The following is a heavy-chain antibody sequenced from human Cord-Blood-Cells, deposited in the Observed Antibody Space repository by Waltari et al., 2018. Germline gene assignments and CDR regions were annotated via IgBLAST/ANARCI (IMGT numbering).Heavy chain of an antibody. Sequence: QVQLQQWGAGLLKPSETLSLTCAVYGGSFSGYYWSWIRQPPGKGLEWIGEINHSGSTNYNPSLKSRVTISVDTSKNHFSLKLSSVTAADTAVYYCARGRWDIVVVVAAVWYFDLWGRGTRVTVSS. CDR3: ARGRWDIVVVVAAVWYFDL. CDR1: GGSFSGYY. CDR2: INHSGST. V-gene: IGHV4-34*01. J-gene: IGHJ2*01. D-gene: IGHD2-15*01.